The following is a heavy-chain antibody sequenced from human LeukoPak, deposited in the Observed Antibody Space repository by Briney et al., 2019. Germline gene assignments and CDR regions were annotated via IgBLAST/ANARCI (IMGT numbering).Heavy chain of an antibody. Sequence: PGGSLRLSCAASGFTFSSYAMSWVRQAPGKGLEWVSAISGSGGSTYYADSVKGRLTIPRDNSKNTLYLQMNSLRAEDTAVYYCAKDARITIFGVVRFGWFDPWGQGTLVTVSS. J-gene: IGHJ5*02. CDR1: GFTFSSYA. CDR2: ISGSGGST. CDR3: AKDARITIFGVVRFGWFDP. D-gene: IGHD3-3*01. V-gene: IGHV3-23*01.